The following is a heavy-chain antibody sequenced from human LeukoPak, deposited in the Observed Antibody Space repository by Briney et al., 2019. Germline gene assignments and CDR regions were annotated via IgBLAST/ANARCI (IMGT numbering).Heavy chain of an antibody. V-gene: IGHV5-51*01. Sequence: GESLKISCKGSGYSFTSYWVGWVRQMPGKGLEWMGIIYPGDSDTRYSPSFQGQVTISADKSISTAYLQWSSLKASDTAMYYCAGRGYYDSSGYYYYFDYWGQGTLVTVSS. CDR1: GYSFTSYW. CDR2: IYPGDSDT. J-gene: IGHJ4*02. CDR3: AGRGYYDSSGYYYYFDY. D-gene: IGHD3-22*01.